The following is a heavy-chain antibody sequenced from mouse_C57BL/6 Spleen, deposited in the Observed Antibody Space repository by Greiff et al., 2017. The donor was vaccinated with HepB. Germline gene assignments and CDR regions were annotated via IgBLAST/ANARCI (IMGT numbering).Heavy chain of an antibody. CDR2: IYPRDGST. V-gene: IGHV1-78*01. CDR3: ARGGYGYYYFDY. J-gene: IGHJ2*01. CDR1: GYTFTDHT. D-gene: IGHD2-2*01. Sequence: VKLVESDAELVKPGASVKISCKVSGYTFTDHTIHWMKQRPEQGLEWIGYIYPRDGSTKYNEKFKGMATLTADKSSSTAYMQLNSLTSEDSAVYFCARGGYGYYYFDYWGQGTTLTVSS.